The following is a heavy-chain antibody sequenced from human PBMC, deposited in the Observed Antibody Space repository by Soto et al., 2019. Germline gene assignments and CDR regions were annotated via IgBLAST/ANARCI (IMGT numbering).Heavy chain of an antibody. J-gene: IGHJ5*02. D-gene: IGHD3-9*01. V-gene: IGHV1-8*01. CDR3: ASDGPRSFRNFDCLPNGGWFDH. Sequence: ASVKVSCKASGYTFTSYDINWVRQATGQGLEWMGWMNPNSGNTGYAQKFQGRVTMTRNTSISTAYMELRSLRSDDTAVYYCASDGPRSFRNFDCLPNGGWFDHWGQGTLVTVSS. CDR2: MNPNSGNT. CDR1: GYTFTSYD.